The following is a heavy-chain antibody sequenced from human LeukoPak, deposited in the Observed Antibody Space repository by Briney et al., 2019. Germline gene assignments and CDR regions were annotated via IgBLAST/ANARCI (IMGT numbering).Heavy chain of an antibody. Sequence: GGSLRLSCAASGFTFSSFAMSWVRQAPGKGLEWISGISGSGSTTYYADSVKGRFTISRDNSKNTLYLQMNSLRAEDAAVYYCAKDAWKRFDYWGHGTLVTVSS. CDR1: GFTFSSFA. CDR3: AKDAWKRFDY. J-gene: IGHJ4*01. D-gene: IGHD1-1*01. CDR2: ISGSGSTT. V-gene: IGHV3-23*01.